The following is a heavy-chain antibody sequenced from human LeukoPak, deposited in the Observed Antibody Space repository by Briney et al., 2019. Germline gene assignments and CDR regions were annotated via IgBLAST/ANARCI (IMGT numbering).Heavy chain of an antibody. D-gene: IGHD2-2*01. CDR2: IYTSGST. V-gene: IGHV4-4*07. CDR1: GGSISSYY. J-gene: IGHJ4*02. CDR3: ARGAEVPAAPDFFDY. Sequence: SETLSLTCTVSGGSISSYYWSWIRQPAGKGLEWIGRIYTSGSTNYNPSLKSRVTMSVDASKNQFSLKLSSVTAADTAVYYCARGAEVPAAPDFFDYWGQGTLVTVSS.